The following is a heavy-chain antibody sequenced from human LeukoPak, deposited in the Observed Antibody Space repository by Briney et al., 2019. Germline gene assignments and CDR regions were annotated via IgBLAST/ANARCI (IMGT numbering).Heavy chain of an antibody. J-gene: IGHJ4*02. Sequence: PGGSLRLSCAASGFTFAPYWMTWVREAPGKGLVYVATMNRDGSEKYYVDSVKGRFTISRDNSKNSLYLQMDSLRAEDTAVYYCARGIEEWLYLYYWGQGALVPVAS. CDR1: GFTFAPYW. CDR2: MNRDGSEK. V-gene: IGHV3-7*04. CDR3: ARGIEEWLYLYY. D-gene: IGHD3-3*01.